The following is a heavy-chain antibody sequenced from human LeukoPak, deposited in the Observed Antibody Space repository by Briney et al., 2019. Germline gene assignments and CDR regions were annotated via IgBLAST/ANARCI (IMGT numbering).Heavy chain of an antibody. V-gene: IGHV1-69*06. J-gene: IGHJ4*02. CDR3: AKGSRLREGGSYRF. CDR1: GGIFSSYA. D-gene: IGHD3-16*02. Sequence: PKASVKVSCKASGGIFSSYAINWVRQAPGQGVEWMGRIIPIFGSANYAQKFQGRVTITADKSTRTAYMELSSLRSEDTALYYCAKGSRLREGGSYRFWGQGTLVTVSS. CDR2: IIPIFGSA.